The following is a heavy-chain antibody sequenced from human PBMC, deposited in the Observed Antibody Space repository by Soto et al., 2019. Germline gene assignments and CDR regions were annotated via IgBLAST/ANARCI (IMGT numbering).Heavy chain of an antibody. CDR3: ATLPRRIVPTLQRMPT. CDR1: GGSVSSTNW. CDR2: IYHRGGA. J-gene: IGHJ5*02. V-gene: IGHV4-4*02. Sequence: VQLLQSGPGLLKPSETLSLTCAISGGSVSSTNWWTWVRQSPGKGLEWIGEIYHRGGATYSPSPRGRRTISMDKSKNKLTRKMRYVTAADTAVYDCATLPRRIVPTLQRMPTWGQGTLVAVSS. D-gene: IGHD2-8*01.